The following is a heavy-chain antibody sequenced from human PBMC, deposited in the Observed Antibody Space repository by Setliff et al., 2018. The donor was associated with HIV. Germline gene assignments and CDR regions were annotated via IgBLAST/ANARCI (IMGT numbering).Heavy chain of an antibody. CDR1: GDTFSSYA. Sequence: SVKVSCKASGDTFSSYALSWVRQAPGQGLEWMGGIIPIFATANYAQKFKGRVTITADESMTTAYMELSSLRSEDTAVYYCARSPPAKHHFDYWGQGTPVTVPQ. CDR2: IIPIFATA. V-gene: IGHV1-69*13. J-gene: IGHJ4*02. CDR3: ARSPPAKHHFDY.